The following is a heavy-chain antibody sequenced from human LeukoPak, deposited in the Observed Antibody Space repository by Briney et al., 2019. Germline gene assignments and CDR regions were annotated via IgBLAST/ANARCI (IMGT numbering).Heavy chain of an antibody. V-gene: IGHV1-8*01. J-gene: IGHJ4*02. CDR1: GYTFTSYD. Sequence: ASVTVSCKASGYTFTSYDINWVRQATGQGLEWMGWMNPNSANTGYAQKFQGRVTMTRNTSISTAYMELSSLRSEDTAVYYCARGPPESSNSDYWGRGTLVTLS. CDR2: MNPNSANT. CDR3: ARGPPESSNSDY. D-gene: IGHD6-13*01.